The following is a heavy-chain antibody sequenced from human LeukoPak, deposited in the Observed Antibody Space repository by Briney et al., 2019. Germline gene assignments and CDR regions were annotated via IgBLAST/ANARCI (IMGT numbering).Heavy chain of an antibody. J-gene: IGHJ4*02. CDR1: GFTFSSYS. D-gene: IGHD3-22*01. V-gene: IGHV3-21*04. Sequence: GGSLRLSCAASGFTFSSYSMNWVRQAPGKGLEWVSSISSRSSYIYYADSVKGRFTISRDNAKNSLYLEMNSLRVEDTAVYFCARDLSSSWYSLAYWGQGILVIVSS. CDR3: ARDLSSSWYSLAY. CDR2: ISSRSSYI.